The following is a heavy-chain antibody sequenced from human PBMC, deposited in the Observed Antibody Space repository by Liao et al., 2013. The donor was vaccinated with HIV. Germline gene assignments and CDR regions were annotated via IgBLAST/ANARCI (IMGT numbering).Heavy chain of an antibody. CDR2: LYYTGSA. J-gene: IGHJ4*02. Sequence: QLQLQESGPGLVKPSETLSLTCTVSGGSINNYYWSWIRQPPGKGLEWVGYLYYTGSANYNPSLKSRVTISVDTSKNQFSLKLSSVTAADTAVYYCATSDFGDYFDSWGQGALVTVSS. CDR3: ATSDFGDYFDS. V-gene: IGHV4-59*01. D-gene: IGHD4-17*01. CDR1: GGSINNYY.